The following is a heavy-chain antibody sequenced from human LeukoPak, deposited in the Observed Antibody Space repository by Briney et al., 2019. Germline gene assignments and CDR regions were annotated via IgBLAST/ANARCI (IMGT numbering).Heavy chain of an antibody. Sequence: PSESLSLTCTVSGCSISSYYWSWIRQPPGKGLEWIGYIYYSGSTNYNPSLKSRVTISVDTSKNQFSLKLSSVTAADTAVYYCASHSLRAGYYYGMDVWGQGTTVTVSS. V-gene: IGHV4-59*08. D-gene: IGHD3-10*01. CDR3: ASHSLRAGYYYGMDV. J-gene: IGHJ6*02. CDR2: IYYSGST. CDR1: GCSISSYY.